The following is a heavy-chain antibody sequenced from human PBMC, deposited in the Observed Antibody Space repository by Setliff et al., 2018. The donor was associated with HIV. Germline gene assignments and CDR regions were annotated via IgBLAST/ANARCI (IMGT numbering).Heavy chain of an antibody. Sequence: GGSLRLSCAASGFTFGRYSMNWVRQAPGKGLEWVGFINSGSSSLFYGDSVKGRFTISRDDAKNSLILHMTSLRVEDTAVYYCARETTGWFGELAAAFDLWGQGTLVTVSS. D-gene: IGHD3-10*01. J-gene: IGHJ3*01. CDR1: GFTFGRYS. CDR3: ARETTGWFGELAAAFDL. CDR2: INSGSSSL. V-gene: IGHV3-48*04.